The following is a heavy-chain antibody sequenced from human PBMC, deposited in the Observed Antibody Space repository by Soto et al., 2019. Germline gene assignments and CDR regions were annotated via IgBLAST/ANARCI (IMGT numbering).Heavy chain of an antibody. V-gene: IGHV3-23*01. CDR1: GFIIRNYA. Sequence: AGGSLRLSCAAYGFIIRNYAMSWVRLAPGKGLEWVSAITGNSGSTYNADSVKGRFTISRDTSQNTLYLQMNSLSAVDTAVYYCTKHWGGPPYYSGMHVWGQGTTVTVS. CDR2: ITGNSGST. J-gene: IGHJ6*02. CDR3: TKHWGGPPYYSGMHV. D-gene: IGHD2-21*01.